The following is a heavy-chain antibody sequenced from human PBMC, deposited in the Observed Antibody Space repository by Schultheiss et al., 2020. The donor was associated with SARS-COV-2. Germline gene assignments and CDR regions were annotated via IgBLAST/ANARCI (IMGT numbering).Heavy chain of an antibody. J-gene: IGHJ4*02. CDR2: IWYDGSNK. D-gene: IGHD6-19*01. V-gene: IGHV3-33*06. CDR3: AKDFGSGWYRSSFDY. Sequence: GESLKISCAASGFTFSSYGMHWVRQAPGKGLEWVAVIWYDGSNKYYADSVKGRFTISRDNSKNTLYLQMNSLRAEDTAVYYCAKDFGSGWYRSSFDYWGQGTLVTVSS. CDR1: GFTFSSYG.